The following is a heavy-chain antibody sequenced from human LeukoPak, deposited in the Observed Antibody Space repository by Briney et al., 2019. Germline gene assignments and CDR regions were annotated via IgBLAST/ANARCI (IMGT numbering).Heavy chain of an antibody. D-gene: IGHD2-2*02. Sequence: GGSLRLSCAASVFTSSSYWVQWVRQAPGKGLVWVSRINCDEKSTSYALSVKGRLTISRDNTKNTLYLQMNSLRAEDTAVYDCARELLLRGYCSSTSCYTRRFDYWGPGILVTVSS. J-gene: IGHJ4*02. CDR3: ARELLLRGYCSSTSCYTRRFDY. CDR1: VFTSSSYW. V-gene: IGHV3-74*01. CDR2: INCDEKST.